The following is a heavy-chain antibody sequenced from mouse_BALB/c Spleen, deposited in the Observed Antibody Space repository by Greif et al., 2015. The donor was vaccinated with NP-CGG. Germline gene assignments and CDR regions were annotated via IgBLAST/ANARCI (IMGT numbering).Heavy chain of an antibody. Sequence: EVQLQQSGPSLVKPSQTLSLTCSVTGDSITSGYWNWIRKFPGNKLEYMGYISYRGSTYYNPSLKSRISITRDTSKNQYYLQLNSVTTEDTATYYCARYGGNYLYYFDYWGQGTTLTVSS. J-gene: IGHJ2*01. CDR2: ISYRGST. CDR3: ARYGGNYLYYFDY. V-gene: IGHV3-8*02. D-gene: IGHD2-1*01. CDR1: GDSITSGY.